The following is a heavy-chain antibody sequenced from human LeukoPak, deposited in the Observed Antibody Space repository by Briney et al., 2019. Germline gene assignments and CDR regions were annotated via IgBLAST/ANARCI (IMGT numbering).Heavy chain of an antibody. J-gene: IGHJ4*02. CDR1: GGSFSGYY. CDR3: ARAFLVGYSPEEYFFDY. CDR2: INHSGST. D-gene: IGHD2-15*01. Sequence: SETLSLTCAVYGGSFSGYYWSWIRQPPGNGLEWIGEINHSGSTNYNPSLKSRVTISIDKSKNQFSLKLNSVTAADTAVYYCARAFLVGYSPEEYFFDYWGQGNLVTVSS. V-gene: IGHV4-34*01.